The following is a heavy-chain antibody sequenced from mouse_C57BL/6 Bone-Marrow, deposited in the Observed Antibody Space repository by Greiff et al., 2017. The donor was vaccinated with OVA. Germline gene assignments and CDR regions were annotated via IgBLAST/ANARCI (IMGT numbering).Heavy chain of an antibody. CDR2: IWSGGST. CDR1: GFSLTSYG. V-gene: IGHV2-2*01. D-gene: IGHD2-3*01. Sequence: VQLQQSGPGLVQPSQSLSITCTVSGFSLTSYGVHWVRQSPGKGLEWLGVIWSGGSTDYNAAFISRLSISKDNSKSQVFFKMNSLRADDTAIYYCAREDDGPWFAYWGQGTLVTVSA. J-gene: IGHJ3*01. CDR3: AREDDGPWFAY.